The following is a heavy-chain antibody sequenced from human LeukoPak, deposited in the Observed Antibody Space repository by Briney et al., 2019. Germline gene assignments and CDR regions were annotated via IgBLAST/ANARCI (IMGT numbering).Heavy chain of an antibody. D-gene: IGHD5-18*01. J-gene: IGHJ4*02. V-gene: IGHV3-48*03. Sequence: GGSLRLSCAASEFTFSSYEMNWVRQAPGKGLEWVSYISSSGSTIYYADSVKGRFTISRDNPKNSLYLQMNSLRAEDTAVYYCAKDSASGVETAMVPEDFDYWGQGTLVTVSS. CDR3: AKDSASGVETAMVPEDFDY. CDR2: ISSSGSTI. CDR1: EFTFSSYE.